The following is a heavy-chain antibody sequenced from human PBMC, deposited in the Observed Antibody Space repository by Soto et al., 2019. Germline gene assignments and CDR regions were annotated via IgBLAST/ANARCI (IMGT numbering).Heavy chain of an antibody. V-gene: IGHV3-30-3*01. CDR1: GFNFNSYA. Sequence: PGGSLRLSCAASGFNFNSYAMHWVRQAPGEGLEGVAVISYDGNNKYYADSVRGRFTISRDNSKNTLYLQMNSLRTEDTAVYYCASSSGSGYQNFFDPWGQGSLVTVSS. J-gene: IGHJ5*02. CDR3: ASSSGSGYQNFFDP. CDR2: ISYDGNNK. D-gene: IGHD3-22*01.